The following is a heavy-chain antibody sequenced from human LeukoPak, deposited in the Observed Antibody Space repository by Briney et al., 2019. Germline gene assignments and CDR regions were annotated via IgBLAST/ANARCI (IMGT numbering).Heavy chain of an antibody. D-gene: IGHD5-18*01. Sequence: GGSLRLSCVASGFTSSDYAMNWVRQAPGKGLEWVSAISSSGGSTYYADSVKGRFTISRNNSKNTLYLQMNSLRAEDTAVYYCAKDADVDTPMFITYWGQGTLVTVSS. V-gene: IGHV3-23*01. CDR3: AKDADVDTPMFITY. CDR2: ISSSGGST. J-gene: IGHJ4*02. CDR1: GFTSSDYA.